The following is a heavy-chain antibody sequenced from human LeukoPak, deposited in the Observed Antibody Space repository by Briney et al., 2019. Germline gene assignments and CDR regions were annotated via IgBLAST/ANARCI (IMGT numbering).Heavy chain of an antibody. CDR2: IYGDDET. V-gene: IGHV3-53*01. Sequence: GGSLRLSCAASGFTITTNYMNWVRQAPGKGLEWVPVIYGDDETNYADSVKGRFTISRDNSTNTVYLQMNSLRAEDTAVYYCAKEQRPRYGSGSSYALDTWGQGTMVTVSS. CDR1: GFTITTNY. D-gene: IGHD3-10*01. CDR3: AKEQRPRYGSGSSYALDT. J-gene: IGHJ3*02.